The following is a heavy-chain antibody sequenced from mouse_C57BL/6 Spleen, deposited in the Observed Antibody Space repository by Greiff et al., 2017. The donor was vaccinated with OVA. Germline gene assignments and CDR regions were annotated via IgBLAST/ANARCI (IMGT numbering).Heavy chain of an antibody. CDR2: INPSSGYT. CDR1: GYTFTSYW. J-gene: IGHJ3*01. CDR3: ASPSFTTVVATGAWFAY. V-gene: IGHV1-7*01. D-gene: IGHD1-1*01. Sequence: QVQLKESGAELAKPGASVKLSCKASGYTFTSYWMHWVKQRPGQGLEWIGYINPSSGYTKYNQKFKDKATLTADKSSSTAYMQLSSLTYEDSAVYYCASPSFTTVVATGAWFAYWGQGTLVTVSA.